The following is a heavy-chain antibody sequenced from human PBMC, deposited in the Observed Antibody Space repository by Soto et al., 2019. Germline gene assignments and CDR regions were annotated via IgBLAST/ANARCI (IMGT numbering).Heavy chain of an antibody. CDR3: ARDYRLQYTTHYYYYYMDV. CDR1: GGSISSYY. J-gene: IGHJ6*03. Sequence: SETLSLTCTVSGGSISSYYWSWIRQPPGKGLEWIGYIYYSGSTNYNPSLKSRVTISVDTSKNQFSLKLSSVTAADTAVYYCARDYRLQYTTHYYYYYMDVWGKGTTVTVSS. D-gene: IGHD4-4*01. CDR2: IYYSGST. V-gene: IGHV4-59*01.